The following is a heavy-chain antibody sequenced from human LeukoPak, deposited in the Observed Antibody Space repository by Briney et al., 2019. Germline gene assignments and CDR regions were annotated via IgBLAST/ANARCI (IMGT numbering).Heavy chain of an antibody. Sequence: GGSLRLSCAASGFTFSSYSMNWVRQAPGKGLEWVSSISSSSSYIYYADSVKGRFTISRDNAKNSLYLQMNSLRAEDTAVYYCARESPLLRAAADTPGEGYGMDVWGKGTTVTASS. V-gene: IGHV3-21*01. CDR3: ARESPLLRAAADTPGEGYGMDV. CDR1: GFTFSSYS. J-gene: IGHJ6*04. D-gene: IGHD6-13*01. CDR2: ISSSSSYI.